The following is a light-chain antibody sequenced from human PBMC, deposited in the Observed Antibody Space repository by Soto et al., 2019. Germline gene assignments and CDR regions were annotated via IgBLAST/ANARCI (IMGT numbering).Light chain of an antibody. CDR3: QQYGSSPPT. CDR2: GAS. J-gene: IGKJ1*01. V-gene: IGKV3-20*01. Sequence: EIVLPQSPGTLSLSPGERATLSCRASQSVSSSYLAWYQQKPGQAPRLLIYGASSRATGIPDRFSGSGSGTDFSLTISRLEPEDFAVYYWQQYGSSPPTFGQGTKVEIK. CDR1: QSVSSSY.